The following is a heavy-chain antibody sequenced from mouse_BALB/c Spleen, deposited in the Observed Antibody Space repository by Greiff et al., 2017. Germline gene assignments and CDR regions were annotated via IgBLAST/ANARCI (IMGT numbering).Heavy chain of an antibody. J-gene: IGHJ2*01. V-gene: IGHV1-9*01. CDR1: GYTFSSYW. CDR3: AGSSYGDYFDY. D-gene: IGHD1-1*01. Sequence: VQLQQSGAELMKPGASVKISCKATGYTFSSYWIEWVKQRPGHGLEWIGEILPGSGSTNYNEKFKGKATFTADTSSNTAYMQLSSLTSEDSAVYYCAGSSYGDYFDYWGQGTTLTVSS. CDR2: ILPGSGST.